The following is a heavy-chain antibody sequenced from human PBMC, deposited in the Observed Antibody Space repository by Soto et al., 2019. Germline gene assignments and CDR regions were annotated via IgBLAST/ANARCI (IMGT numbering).Heavy chain of an antibody. CDR2: ISAYNGNT. D-gene: IGHD2-8*02. CDR1: GYTFTSYG. V-gene: IGHV1-18*01. CDR3: ARDGGVYYYYGMDV. J-gene: IGHJ6*02. Sequence: ASVKVSCKASGYTFTSYGISWVRQAPGQGLEWMGWISAYNGNTNYAQKLQGRATMTTDTSTSTAYMELRSLRSDDTAVYYCARDGGVYYYYGMDVWGQGTTVTVSS.